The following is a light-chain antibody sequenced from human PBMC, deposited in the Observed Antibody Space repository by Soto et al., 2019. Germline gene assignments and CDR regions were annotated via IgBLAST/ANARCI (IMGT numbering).Light chain of an antibody. Sequence: DIQMTQSPSSLSASVGDRVTITCRASQSISSYLNWYQEKPGKAPKLLIYAASSLQGGVPSRFSGGGSGTDFTLAISSLQPEDFATYYCQQTYDTPYTFGQATKLQIK. CDR3: QQTYDTPYT. CDR1: QSISSY. CDR2: AAS. J-gene: IGKJ2*01. V-gene: IGKV1-39*01.